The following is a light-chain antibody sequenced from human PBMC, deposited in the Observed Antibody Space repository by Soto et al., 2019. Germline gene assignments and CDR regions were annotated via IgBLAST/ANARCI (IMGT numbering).Light chain of an antibody. Sequence: QSVLTQPASVSGSPGQSITISCTGTSSDVGGHNYVSWYQQHPGKAPKVMIYEVSNRPSGVSNRFSGSKSGYTASLTISGLQAEDEADYYCSAYTSSSTFYVFGTGTKVTVL. V-gene: IGLV2-14*01. J-gene: IGLJ1*01. CDR1: SSDVGGHNY. CDR3: SAYTSSSTFYV. CDR2: EVS.